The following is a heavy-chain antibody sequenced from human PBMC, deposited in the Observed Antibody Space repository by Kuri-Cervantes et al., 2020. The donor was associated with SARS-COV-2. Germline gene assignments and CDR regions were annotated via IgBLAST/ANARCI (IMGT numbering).Heavy chain of an antibody. J-gene: IGHJ6*02. CDR3: ARDIPKITLILIAIFKESYAMDV. D-gene: IGHD3-22*01. CDR1: GYTFTSYG. Sequence: ASVKVSCKASGYTFTSYGISWVRQAPGQGLEWMGWISAYNGNTNYAQKLQGRVTMTTDTSTSTAYMELRSLRPEDTAVYYCARDIPKITLILIAIFKESYAMDVWGQGTTVTVSS. CDR2: ISAYNGNT. V-gene: IGHV1-18*01.